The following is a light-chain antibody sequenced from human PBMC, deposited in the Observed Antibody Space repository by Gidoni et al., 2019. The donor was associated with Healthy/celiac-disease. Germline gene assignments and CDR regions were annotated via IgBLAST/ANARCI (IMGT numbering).Light chain of an antibody. J-gene: IGKJ2*01. CDR3: QQSYSTPYT. Sequence: DIQMTQYPSSLSASVGDRVTITCRASQSISSYLNWYQQKPVKAPKLLIYAASSLQSGVPSRFSGSGSGTDFTLTISSLQPEEFATYYCQQSYSTPYTFGQGTKLEIK. CDR2: AAS. CDR1: QSISSY. V-gene: IGKV1-39*01.